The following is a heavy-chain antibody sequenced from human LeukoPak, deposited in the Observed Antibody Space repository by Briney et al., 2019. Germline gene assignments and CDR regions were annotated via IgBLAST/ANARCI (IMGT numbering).Heavy chain of an antibody. CDR1: GGTSSSYA. CDR3: ARQGYGGGAFDI. CDR2: IIPIFGTA. Sequence: SVKVSCKASGGTSSSYAISWVRQAPGQGLEWMGGIIPIFGTANYAQKFQGRVTITADKSTSTAYMELSSLRSEDTAVYYCARQGYGGGAFDIWGQGTMVTVSS. J-gene: IGHJ3*02. D-gene: IGHD5-18*01. V-gene: IGHV1-69*06.